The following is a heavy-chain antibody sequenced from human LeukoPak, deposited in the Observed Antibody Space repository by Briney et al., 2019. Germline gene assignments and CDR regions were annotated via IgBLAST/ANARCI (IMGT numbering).Heavy chain of an antibody. D-gene: IGHD2-15*01. CDR2: IWYDGSNK. V-gene: IGHV3-33*01. Sequence: GGSLRPSCAASGFTFSSYAMYWVRQAPGKGLEWVTIIWYDGSNKNYADSVKGRLTISRDNSKNTLYLQMNSLRAEDTAVYYCARGAYCSGGRCPGAFDIWGQGTMVTVSS. CDR3: ARGAYCSGGRCPGAFDI. J-gene: IGHJ3*02. CDR1: GFTFSSYA.